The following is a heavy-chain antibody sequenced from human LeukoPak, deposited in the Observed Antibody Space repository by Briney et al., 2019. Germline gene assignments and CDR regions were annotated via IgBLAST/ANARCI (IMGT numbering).Heavy chain of an antibody. CDR2: IKQDGSEK. CDR3: ARAAPWWWELLMYYFDY. D-gene: IGHD1-26*01. CDR1: GFIFSSYA. J-gene: IGHJ4*02. V-gene: IGHV3-7*01. Sequence: PGGSLRLSCAASGFIFSSYAVHWVRQAPGKGLEWVADIKQDGSEKYYVDSVKGRFTISRDNAKNSLYLQMNSLRAEDTAVYYCARAAPWWWELLMYYFDYWGQGTLVTVSS.